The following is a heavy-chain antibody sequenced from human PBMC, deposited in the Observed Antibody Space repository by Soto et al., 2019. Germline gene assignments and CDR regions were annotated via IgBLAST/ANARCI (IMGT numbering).Heavy chain of an antibody. Sequence: SGTLALTCTVSGGSVRLSSYSLAWIRQSPGKGLEWIGSIYYSESTYYNPSLQSRVTISVDTSKNQFSLELSSVTAADTAVYYCASIYDSSGYYYGNNWFDPWGQGTLVTVSS. CDR1: GGSVRLSSYS. V-gene: IGHV4-39*07. D-gene: IGHD3-22*01. CDR3: ASIYDSSGYYYGNNWFDP. J-gene: IGHJ5*02. CDR2: IYYSEST.